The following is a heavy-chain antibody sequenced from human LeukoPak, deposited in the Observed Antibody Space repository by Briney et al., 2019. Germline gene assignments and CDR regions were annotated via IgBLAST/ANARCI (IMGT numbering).Heavy chain of an antibody. Sequence: PSETLSLTCTVSGGSISSYYWSWLRQPPGKGLEWIGYIYYSGSTNYNPSLKSRVTISVDTSKNQFSLKLSSVTAADTAVYYCARGYDYGDLWGQGTLVIVSS. CDR3: ARGYDYGDL. D-gene: IGHD4-17*01. J-gene: IGHJ5*02. V-gene: IGHV4-59*01. CDR2: IYYSGST. CDR1: GGSISSYY.